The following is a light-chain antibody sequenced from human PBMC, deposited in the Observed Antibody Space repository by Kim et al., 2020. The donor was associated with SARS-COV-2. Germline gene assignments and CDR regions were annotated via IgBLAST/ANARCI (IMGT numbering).Light chain of an antibody. V-gene: IGKV3-11*01. Sequence: EIVLTQSPATLSLSPGERATLSCRASQSVSSYLAWYQQKPGQAPRLLIYDASNRATGIPARFSCSGSGTDFTLTISSLEPEDFAVYYCQQRSNWPRTFGQGTKLEI. CDR3: QQRSNWPRT. J-gene: IGKJ2*02. CDR2: DAS. CDR1: QSVSSY.